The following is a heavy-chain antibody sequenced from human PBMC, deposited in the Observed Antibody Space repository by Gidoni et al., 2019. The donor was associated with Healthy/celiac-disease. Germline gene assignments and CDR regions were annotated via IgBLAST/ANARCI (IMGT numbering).Heavy chain of an antibody. CDR2: IYWNDDK. CDR3: AHSHEYSSSSGRKNADWFDP. D-gene: IGHD6-6*01. Sequence: QITLKESGPTLVKPTQTLTLTCTFSGFSLSTSGVGVGWIRQPPGKALEWLALIYWNDDKRYSPSLKSRLTITKDTSKNQVVLTMTNMDPVDTATYYCAHSHEYSSSSGRKNADWFDPWGQGTLVTVSS. V-gene: IGHV2-5*01. CDR1: GFSLSTSGVG. J-gene: IGHJ5*02.